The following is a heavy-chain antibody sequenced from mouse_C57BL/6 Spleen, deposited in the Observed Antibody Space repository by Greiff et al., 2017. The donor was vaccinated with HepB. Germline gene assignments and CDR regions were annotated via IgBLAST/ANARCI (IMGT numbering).Heavy chain of an antibody. CDR1: GYTFTSYW. D-gene: IGHD1-1*01. V-gene: IGHV1-64*01. CDR2: IHPNSGST. Sequence: QVQLQQPGAELVKPGASVKLSCKASGYTFTSYWMHWVKQRPGQGLEWIGMIHPNSGSTNYNEKFKSKATLTVDKSSSTAYMQLSSLTSEDSAVYYCAREDYYGGSHYFDYWGQGTTLTVSS. J-gene: IGHJ2*01. CDR3: AREDYYGGSHYFDY.